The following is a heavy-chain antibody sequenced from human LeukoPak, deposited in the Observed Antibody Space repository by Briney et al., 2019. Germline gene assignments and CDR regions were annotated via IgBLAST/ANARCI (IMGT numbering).Heavy chain of an antibody. CDR1: GFTFSSYA. J-gene: IGHJ4*02. D-gene: IGHD2-15*01. V-gene: IGHV3-23*01. CDR3: AKAGAVVVVAAKYFDY. Sequence: PGGSLRLSCAASGFTFSSYAMSWVRQAPGKGLESVSAISGSGDSTYYADSVKGRFTISRDNSKNTLYLQMNSLRAEDTAVYYCAKAGAVVVVAAKYFDYWGQGTLVTVSS. CDR2: ISGSGDST.